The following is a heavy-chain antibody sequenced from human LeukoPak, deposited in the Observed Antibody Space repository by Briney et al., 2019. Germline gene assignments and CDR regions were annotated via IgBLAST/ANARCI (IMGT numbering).Heavy chain of an antibody. J-gene: IGHJ4*02. V-gene: IGHV3-64*01. D-gene: IGHD1-26*01. CDR3: ARFSAATDDC. CDR1: GFTFSDYA. Sequence: GGSLRLSCAASGFTFSDYAMHWVRQAPGKGLEYVSAISRNGGNTFYANSVKGRFTVSRDNSKNMLYLQMGSLRAEDMAVYYCARFSAATDDCWGQGTLVTVSS. CDR2: ISRNGGNT.